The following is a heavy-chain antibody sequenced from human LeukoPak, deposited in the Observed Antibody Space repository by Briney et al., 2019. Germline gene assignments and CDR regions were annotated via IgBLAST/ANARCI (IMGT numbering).Heavy chain of an antibody. Sequence: SETLALTCTVSDGSIHNYYGTWIRQPPGNGPELIGYIYYIGSTMYNPSFKSRVTILVDTSTNQFSLNLGSVTAADTAVYFCARVNGLATDYWGQGTLVTVSS. CDR1: DGSIHNYY. CDR2: IYYIGST. D-gene: IGHD2-15*01. J-gene: IGHJ4*02. CDR3: ARVNGLATDY. V-gene: IGHV4-59*01.